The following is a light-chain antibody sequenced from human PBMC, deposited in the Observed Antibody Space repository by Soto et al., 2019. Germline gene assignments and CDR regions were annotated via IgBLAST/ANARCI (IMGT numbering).Light chain of an antibody. Sequence: DIHRSQSPSSLTASVGDRVNITCRASQSISSYLNWYQQKPGKAPKLLIYAASSLQSGVPSRFSGSGSGTDFTLTISSLQPEDFATYYCHQSYSTPRGTFGQGTKVDIK. CDR1: QSISSY. CDR2: AAS. CDR3: HQSYSTPRGT. V-gene: IGKV1-39*01. J-gene: IGKJ1*01.